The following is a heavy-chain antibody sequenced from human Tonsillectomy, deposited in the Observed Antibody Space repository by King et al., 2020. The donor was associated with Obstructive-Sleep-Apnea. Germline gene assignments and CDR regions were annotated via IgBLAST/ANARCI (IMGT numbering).Heavy chain of an antibody. CDR3: ARARPGANWTTTNWYFDL. D-gene: IGHD1-20*01. CDR2: MNPKSANT. Sequence: VQLVESGAEVKKPGASVKVSCKASGYTFINYDINWVRQATGQGLEWMGWMNPKSANTGYAQKFQGRVTMTRNTSISTAYMELSSLRSDDTAVYYCARARPGANWTTTNWYFDLWGRGTLVTVSS. V-gene: IGHV1-8*01. CDR1: GYTFINYD. J-gene: IGHJ2*01.